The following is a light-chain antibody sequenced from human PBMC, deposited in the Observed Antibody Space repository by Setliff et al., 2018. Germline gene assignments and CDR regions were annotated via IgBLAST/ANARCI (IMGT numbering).Light chain of an antibody. V-gene: IGLV2-14*01. J-gene: IGLJ1*01. Sequence: QSALAQPASVSGSPGQSITISCTGTSSDVGAYNCISWYQHHPDKAPKFLIYDVSNRPSGVSSRFSGSKSGNTASLTISGLHAEDEADYFCCSCTSNITPYVFGTGTKV. CDR2: DVS. CDR1: SSDVGAYNC. CDR3: CSCTSNITPYV.